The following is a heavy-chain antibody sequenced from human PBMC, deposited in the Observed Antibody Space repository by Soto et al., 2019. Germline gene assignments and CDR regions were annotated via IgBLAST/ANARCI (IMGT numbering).Heavy chain of an antibody. D-gene: IGHD6-13*01. J-gene: IGHJ5*02. CDR3: ARLVADWPGTINWFDP. V-gene: IGHV4-59*08. CDR1: GGSISSYY. CDR2: IYYSGST. Sequence: QVQLQESGPGLVKPSETLSLTCTVSGGSISSYYWSWIRQPPGKGLEWIGYIYYSGSTNYNPSLKSRVTISVDTSQNQFSLKLSSVTAADTAVYYCARLVADWPGTINWFDPWGQGTLVTVSS.